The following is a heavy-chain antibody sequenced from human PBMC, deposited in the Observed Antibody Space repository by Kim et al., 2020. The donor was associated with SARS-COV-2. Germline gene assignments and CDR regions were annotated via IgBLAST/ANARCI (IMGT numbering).Heavy chain of an antibody. CDR3: ARKLTVFYGGNSDPYYFDY. CDR2: ISSSSSTI. Sequence: GGSLRLSCAASGFTFSSYSMNWVRQAPGKGLEWVSYISSSSSTIYYADSVKGRFTISRDNAKNSLYLQMNSLRDEDTAVYYCARKLTVFYGGNSDPYYFDYWGQGTLVTVSS. CDR1: GFTFSSYS. V-gene: IGHV3-48*02. D-gene: IGHD4-17*01. J-gene: IGHJ4*02.